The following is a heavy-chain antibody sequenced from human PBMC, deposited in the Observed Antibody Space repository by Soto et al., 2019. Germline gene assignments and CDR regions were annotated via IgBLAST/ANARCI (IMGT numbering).Heavy chain of an antibody. CDR2: IYYSGST. D-gene: IGHD3-22*01. V-gene: IGHV4-39*01. J-gene: IGHJ6*02. CDR1: GGSISSSSYY. CDR3: ARRLYYDSSGFEGGGMDV. Sequence: QLQLQESGPGLVKPSETLSLTCTVSGGSISSSSYYWGWIRQPPGKGLEWIGSIYYSGSTYYNPSLKSRVTISVDTSKNQFSLKLSSVTAEDTAVYYCARRLYYDSSGFEGGGMDVWGQGTTVTVSS.